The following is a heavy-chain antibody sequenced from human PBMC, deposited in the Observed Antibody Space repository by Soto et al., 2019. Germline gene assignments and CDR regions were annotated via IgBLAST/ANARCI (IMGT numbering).Heavy chain of an antibody. Sequence: GGSLRLSCAASGFTFSSYAMSWVRQAPGKGLEWVSAISGSGGSTYYADSVKGRFTISRDNSKNTLYLQMNSLRAGDTAVYYCATDIVVVPAASRDWFDPWGQGTLVTVSS. J-gene: IGHJ5*02. CDR1: GFTFSSYA. V-gene: IGHV3-23*01. CDR2: ISGSGGST. D-gene: IGHD2-2*01. CDR3: ATDIVVVPAASRDWFDP.